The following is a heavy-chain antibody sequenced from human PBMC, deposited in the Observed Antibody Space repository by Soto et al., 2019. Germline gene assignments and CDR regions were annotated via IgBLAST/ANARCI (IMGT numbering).Heavy chain of an antibody. Sequence: ASVKVSCKASGYTFTSYGISWVRQAPGQGLEWMGWISAYNGNTNYAQKLQGRVTMTTDTSTSTAYMELRSLRSDDTAVYYCARVRNYDILTGYSVVDYWGQGTLVTVSS. J-gene: IGHJ4*02. CDR1: GYTFTSYG. V-gene: IGHV1-18*01. CDR3: ARVRNYDILTGYSVVDY. CDR2: ISAYNGNT. D-gene: IGHD3-9*01.